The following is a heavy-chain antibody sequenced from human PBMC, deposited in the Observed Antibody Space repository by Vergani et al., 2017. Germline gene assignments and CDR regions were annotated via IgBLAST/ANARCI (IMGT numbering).Heavy chain of an antibody. CDR2: ISWNSNSI. CDR1: GFTSAGYA. V-gene: IGHV3-9*02. D-gene: IGHD6-6*01. Sequence: EVQLEESGGGLVLPGRSLRLSCVASGFTSAGYAMHWVRQAPGKGLEWVSGISWNSNSIGYADSVKGRFTISRDNDKNSLYLQMNSLRAEDTALYYCAKDLGTSCGGGWFDPWGQGTLVTVSS. J-gene: IGHJ5*02. CDR3: AKDLGTSCGGGWFDP.